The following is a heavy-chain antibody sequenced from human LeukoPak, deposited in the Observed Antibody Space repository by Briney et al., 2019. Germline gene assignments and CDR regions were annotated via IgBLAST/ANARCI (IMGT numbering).Heavy chain of an antibody. J-gene: IGHJ6*03. Sequence: GGSLRLSCAPSGFTFDDFGMSWVRQTPGKGLDWVSGISWNGGSTGYADSVKGRFTISRDNGKNSLYLQMNSLRPEDTALYYCAKGSSTFYYYYMDVWGKGTTVTVSS. V-gene: IGHV3-20*04. CDR2: ISWNGGST. D-gene: IGHD1-26*01. CDR3: AKGSSTFYYYYMDV. CDR1: GFTFDDFG.